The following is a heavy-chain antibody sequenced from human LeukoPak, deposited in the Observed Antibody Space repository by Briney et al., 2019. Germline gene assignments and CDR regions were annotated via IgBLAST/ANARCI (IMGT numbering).Heavy chain of an antibody. Sequence: ASVKVSCKASGYTFTSYYMHWVRQAPEQGLEWMGIINPSGGSTSYAQKFQGRVTMTRDTSTSTVYMELSSLRSEDTAVYYCARDTVVVPAASYGWFDPWGQGTLVTVSS. V-gene: IGHV1-46*01. CDR1: GYTFTSYY. D-gene: IGHD2-2*01. J-gene: IGHJ5*02. CDR2: INPSGGST. CDR3: ARDTVVVPAASYGWFDP.